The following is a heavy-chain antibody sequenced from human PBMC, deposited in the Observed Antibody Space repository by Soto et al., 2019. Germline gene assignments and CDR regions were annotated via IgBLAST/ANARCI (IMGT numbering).Heavy chain of an antibody. Sequence: ASVKVSCKVSGYTLTELSMHWVGQAPGKGLEWMGGFDPEDGETIYAQKFQGRVTMTEDTSTDTAYMELSSLRSEDTAVYYCATERRPGPLIIYYFDYWGQGTLVTVSS. D-gene: IGHD3-16*01. CDR2: FDPEDGET. V-gene: IGHV1-24*01. CDR3: ATERRPGPLIIYYFDY. J-gene: IGHJ4*02. CDR1: GYTLTELS.